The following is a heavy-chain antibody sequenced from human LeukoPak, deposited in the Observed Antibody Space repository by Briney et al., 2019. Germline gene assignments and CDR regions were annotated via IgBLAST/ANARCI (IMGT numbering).Heavy chain of an antibody. CDR1: AFTFSSYS. D-gene: IGHD3-22*01. J-gene: IGHJ4*02. CDR3: ANNPYYYDSSGYVDY. CDR2: ISSSGSYI. V-gene: IGHV3-21*01. Sequence: GGSLRLSCAASAFTFSSYSMNWVRQAPGKGLEWVSSISSSGSYIYYADSVKGRFTISRDNAKNSLYLQMNSLRAEDTAVYYCANNPYYYDSSGYVDYWGQGTLVTVSS.